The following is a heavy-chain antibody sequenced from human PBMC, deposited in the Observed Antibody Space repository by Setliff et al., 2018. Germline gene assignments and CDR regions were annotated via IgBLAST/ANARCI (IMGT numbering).Heavy chain of an antibody. J-gene: IGHJ4*02. CDR1: GGSISSMSYY. CDR2: IYHSGSS. D-gene: IGHD2-2*01. Sequence: SETLSLTCTVSGGSISSMSYYWGWIRQPPGKGLEWIGSIYHSGSSYYNSSLRSRVTMSVDTSKNQFSLNLNSVTAADTAVYYFRLANCSTNCEEALDYWSQGTLVTVSS. CDR3: RLANCSTNCEEALDY. V-gene: IGHV4-39*07.